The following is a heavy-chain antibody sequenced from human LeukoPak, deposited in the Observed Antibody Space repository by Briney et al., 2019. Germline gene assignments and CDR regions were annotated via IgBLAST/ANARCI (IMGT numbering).Heavy chain of an antibody. Sequence: PSETLSLTCTVSGGSISSYYWSWIRQPPGKGLEWIGYIYYRGSTNYNPSLKSRVTISVDTSKNQFSLKLSSVTAADTAVYYCASLYSGSYQLSRFDYWGQGTLVTVSS. D-gene: IGHD1-26*01. CDR1: GGSISSYY. V-gene: IGHV4-59*01. CDR2: IYYRGST. J-gene: IGHJ4*02. CDR3: ASLYSGSYQLSRFDY.